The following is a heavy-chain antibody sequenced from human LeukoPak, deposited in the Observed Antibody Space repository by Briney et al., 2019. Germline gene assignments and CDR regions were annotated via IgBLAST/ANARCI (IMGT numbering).Heavy chain of an antibody. V-gene: IGHV4-59*01. CDR1: GASITDYY. D-gene: IGHD1-26*01. CDR3: ARSSSLVGATD. Sequence: SETLSLTCTVSGASITDYYWSWIRQPPGRGLEWIGYIYYSGSANYNSSLKSRVTMSVDTSKKQFSLKVTSVTAADTAVYYCARSSSLVGATDWGQGTLVTVSS. J-gene: IGHJ4*02. CDR2: IYYSGSA.